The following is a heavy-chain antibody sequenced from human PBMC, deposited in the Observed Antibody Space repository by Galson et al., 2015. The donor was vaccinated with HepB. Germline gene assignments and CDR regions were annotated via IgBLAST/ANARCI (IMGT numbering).Heavy chain of an antibody. CDR2: INHSGST. V-gene: IGHV4-34*01. J-gene: IGHJ4*02. Sequence: ETLSLTCAVYGGSFSGYYWSWIRQPPGKGLEWIGEINHSGSTNYNPSLKSRVTISVDTSKNQFSLKLSSVTAADTAVYYCCRWGRNDYWGQGTLVTVSS. D-gene: IGHD3-16*01. CDR1: GGSFSGYY. CDR3: CRWGRNDY.